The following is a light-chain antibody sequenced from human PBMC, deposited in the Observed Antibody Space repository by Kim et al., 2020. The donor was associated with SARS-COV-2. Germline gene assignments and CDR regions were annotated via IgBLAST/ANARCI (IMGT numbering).Light chain of an antibody. J-gene: IGLJ3*02. CDR1: NIGSKR. Sequence: APGETDRIPSGGDNIGSKRVQWYQRRPGQAPGADMYYDNDRPSGIPDRFSGSNSGNTATLTINRVGAGDEADYFCQVWDSDSDHWVFGGGTQLTVL. CDR2: YDN. CDR3: QVWDSDSDHWV. V-gene: IGLV3-21*04.